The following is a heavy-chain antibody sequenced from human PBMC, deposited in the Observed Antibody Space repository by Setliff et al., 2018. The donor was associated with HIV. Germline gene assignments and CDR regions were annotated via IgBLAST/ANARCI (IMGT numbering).Heavy chain of an antibody. D-gene: IGHD6-6*01. V-gene: IGHV1-69*13. Sequence: SVKVSCKASGNSFHSYAFSWVRQAPGQGLEWMGGIIPLFGSANYAQKFQGSVTITADESTSTVYMELNSLRSEDTAVYYCARQKASEYSSSFWFDPWGQGTLVTVSS. J-gene: IGHJ5*02. CDR1: GNSFHSYA. CDR3: ARQKASEYSSSFWFDP. CDR2: IIPLFGSA.